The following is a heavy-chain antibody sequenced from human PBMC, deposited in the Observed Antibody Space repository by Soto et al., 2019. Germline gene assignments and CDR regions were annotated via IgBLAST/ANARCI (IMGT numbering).Heavy chain of an antibody. CDR1: GATISSNNYY. D-gene: IGHD3-10*01. Sequence: SETLSLTCTFSGATISSNNYYWGWIRKPPGKGLEWIGSMSYSGNTHYNSSLTSRVTISVDTSKNQFSLKLTSVTAADTAVYYCARRNYGYYYGMDAWGQGTTVTVSS. J-gene: IGHJ6*02. V-gene: IGHV4-39*01. CDR2: MSYSGNT. CDR3: ARRNYGYYYGMDA.